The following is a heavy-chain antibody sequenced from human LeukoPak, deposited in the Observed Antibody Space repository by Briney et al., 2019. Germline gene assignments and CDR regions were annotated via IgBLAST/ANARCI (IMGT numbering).Heavy chain of an antibody. D-gene: IGHD1-26*01. V-gene: IGHV3-11*04. Sequence: PGGSLRLSCAASGFTFSDYNMRWIRQAPGKGLEWVSSISRSGSTKYYADSVKGRFTISRDNAKNSLYLQMNSLRAEDTAVYYCARALDGGATIPDYWGQGTLVTVSS. CDR3: ARALDGGATIPDY. J-gene: IGHJ4*02. CDR2: ISRSGSTK. CDR1: GFTFSDYN.